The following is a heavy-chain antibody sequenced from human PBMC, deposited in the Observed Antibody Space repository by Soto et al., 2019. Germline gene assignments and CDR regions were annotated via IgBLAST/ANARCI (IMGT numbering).Heavy chain of an antibody. V-gene: IGHV1-2*04. CDR1: GYTVTAYY. CDR3: ARMIAASGHYGMDV. Sequence: ASVKVSCKASGYTVTAYYVHWVRQAPGQGLEWMGWINPNSGGTNYAQKFQGWVTMTRDTSISTVYMELSRLRFDDTAVYYCARMIAASGHYGMDVWGQETTVTVSS. J-gene: IGHJ6*02. D-gene: IGHD6-13*01. CDR2: INPNSGGT.